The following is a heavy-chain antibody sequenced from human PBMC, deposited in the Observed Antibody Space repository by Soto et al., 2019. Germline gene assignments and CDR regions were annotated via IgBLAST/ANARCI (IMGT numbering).Heavy chain of an antibody. CDR1: GYSFTIYD. CDR3: ARAAASLDP. J-gene: IGHJ5*02. Sequence: ASVKVSCKASGYSFTIYDINWVRQATGQGLEWMGWMNPKSGNTGFAQKFQGRVTLTMDTSISTAYMELDGLRSEDTAVYYCARAAASLDPWGQGALVTVSS. V-gene: IGHV1-8*01. CDR2: MNPKSGNT. D-gene: IGHD6-25*01.